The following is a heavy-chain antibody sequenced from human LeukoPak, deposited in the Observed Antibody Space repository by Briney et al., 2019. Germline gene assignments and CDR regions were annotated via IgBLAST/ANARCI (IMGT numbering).Heavy chain of an antibody. CDR1: GGSISSSSYY. Sequence: SETLSLTCTVSGGSISSSSYYWGWIRQPPGKGLEWIGSIYYSGSTYYNPSLKSRVTISVDTSKNQFSLKLSSVTAADTAVYYCARLHAQGGGPTLDIWGQATMVTVSS. CDR3: ARLHAQGGGPTLDI. J-gene: IGHJ3*02. CDR2: IYYSGST. V-gene: IGHV4-39*01. D-gene: IGHD6-25*01.